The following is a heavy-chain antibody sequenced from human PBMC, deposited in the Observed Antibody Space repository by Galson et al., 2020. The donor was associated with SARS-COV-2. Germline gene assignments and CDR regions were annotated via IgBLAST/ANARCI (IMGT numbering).Heavy chain of an antibody. V-gene: IGHV3-23*01. CDR3: AGERRTFWYFDL. CDR1: TFSFATYV. Sequence: GESLKISCAASTFSFATYVMSWVRQAPGKGLEWVSSISGPGGSTYYADSVKGRFTISADYSKNTLYLTMNNLRADDTAVYFCAGERRTFWYFDLWGRGTLVTVSS. CDR2: ISGPGGST. J-gene: IGHJ2*01. D-gene: IGHD1-7*01.